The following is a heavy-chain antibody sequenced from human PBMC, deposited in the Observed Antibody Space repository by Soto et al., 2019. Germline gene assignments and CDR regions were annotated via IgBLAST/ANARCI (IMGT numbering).Heavy chain of an antibody. CDR2: INPATGAA. CDR3: ARGGGVGVAGSAAFDM. J-gene: IGHJ3*02. Sequence: QLHLVQSGAVVKKPGASVTVSCSASGYPVTAYYMHWVRQAPGRGLEWMGGINPATGAAKYTQTFQGRDTMTRDTSTSTVFMELSGLKSEDTAVFYCARGGGVGVAGSAAFDMWGQGTLVTVSS. D-gene: IGHD3-3*01. CDR1: GYPVTAYY. V-gene: IGHV1-2*02.